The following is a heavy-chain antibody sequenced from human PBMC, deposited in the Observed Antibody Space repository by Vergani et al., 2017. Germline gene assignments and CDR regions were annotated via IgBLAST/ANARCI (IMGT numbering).Heavy chain of an antibody. CDR3: ARSISTRGFDP. D-gene: IGHD3-3*02. Sequence: QVQLQESGPGLVKPSETLSLTCTVSGGSISSYYWSWIRQPPGKGLEWIGYIYTSGSTYYNPSLKSRVTISVDTSKNQFSLKLSSVTAADTAVYYCARSISTRGFDPWAREPWSPSPQ. CDR1: GGSISSYY. CDR2: IYTSGST. V-gene: IGHV4-4*09. J-gene: IGHJ5*02.